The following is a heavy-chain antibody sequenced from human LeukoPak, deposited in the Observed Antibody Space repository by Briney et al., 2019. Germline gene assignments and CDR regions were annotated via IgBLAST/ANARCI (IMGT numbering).Heavy chain of an antibody. Sequence: GASVKVSCKASGYTFTSYYMHWVRQAPGQGLEWMGIINRSGDSTTYAQKFQGRITMTRDTSTSTLHMELSSLGSEDTAVYYCAREAGYCSGTSCSWGRYGMDVWGQGTTVTVSS. V-gene: IGHV1-46*01. J-gene: IGHJ6*02. CDR2: INRSGDST. D-gene: IGHD2-2*01. CDR1: GYTFTSYY. CDR3: AREAGYCSGTSCSWGRYGMDV.